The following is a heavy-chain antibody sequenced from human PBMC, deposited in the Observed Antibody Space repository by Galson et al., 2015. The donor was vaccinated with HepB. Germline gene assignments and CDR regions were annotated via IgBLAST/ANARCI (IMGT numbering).Heavy chain of an antibody. V-gene: IGHV3-23*01. CDR3: AKGYGLIDS. CDR1: GFAFDNHA. D-gene: IGHD5-18*01. CDR2: ISGNGDST. Sequence: SLRLSCAASGFAFDNHAMSWVRQAPGRGLEWISGISGNGDSTFYADSVKGRFTVPRDNCNNMLYLQMNSLRAEDAGLYFCAKGYGLIDSWGQGILVTVSS. J-gene: IGHJ5*01.